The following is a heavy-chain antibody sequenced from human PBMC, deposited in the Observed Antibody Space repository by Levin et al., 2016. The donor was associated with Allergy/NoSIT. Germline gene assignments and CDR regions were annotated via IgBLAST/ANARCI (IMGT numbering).Heavy chain of an antibody. Sequence: GSLRLSCTVSGGSVWSWIRQPPGKGLDYVGFIYNSGATNYNPSLKSRVTISVDTSKNQVSLHLNSVTTADTAVYYCARLSILGSAYYFDLWGQGTLVTVSS. CDR1: GGSV. J-gene: IGHJ4*02. D-gene: IGHD7-27*01. CDR3: ARLSILGSAYYFDL. V-gene: IGHV4-59*02. CDR2: IYNSGAT.